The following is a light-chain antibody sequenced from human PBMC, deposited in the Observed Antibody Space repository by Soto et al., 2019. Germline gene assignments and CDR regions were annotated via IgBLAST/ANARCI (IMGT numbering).Light chain of an antibody. J-gene: IGLJ2*01. V-gene: IGLV2-14*01. CDR2: DVS. Sequence: QSALTQPASVSGSPGQSITISCAGTCADIGAFNYVSWYQQYPGKAPKLLIYDVSNRPSGVSTRFSASKSANTASLTISGLQADDEADYYCSSYSTSSALVFGGGTKLTVL. CDR3: SSYSTSSALV. CDR1: CADIGAFNY.